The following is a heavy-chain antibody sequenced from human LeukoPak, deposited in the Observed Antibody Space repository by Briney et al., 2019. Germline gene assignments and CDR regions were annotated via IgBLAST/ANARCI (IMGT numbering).Heavy chain of an antibody. D-gene: IGHD2/OR15-2a*01. CDR1: RFPLCRLG. V-gene: IGHV3-23*01. CDR2: IAGGGGGST. Sequence: GRSLRLSCVAYRFPLCRLGISWVRQSPVNGREWDSAIAGGGGGSTYYAGVVKGRFSISRNNSKDAGFLQMAGLRAEDTAVYYCGARYCNSYYWGQGTLVTVSS. J-gene: IGHJ4*02. CDR3: GARYCNSYY.